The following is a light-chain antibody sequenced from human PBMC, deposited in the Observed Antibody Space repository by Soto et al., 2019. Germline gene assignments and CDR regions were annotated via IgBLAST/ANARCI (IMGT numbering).Light chain of an antibody. CDR3: HSYDSSHTAVG. V-gene: IGLV1-40*01. Sequence: QAVVTQSPSVSGAPGQRVTISCTGGSSDIGAGHGVPWYQQLPGTAPKLLIYDDTSRPSGVPYRFSGSKAGTSASLAITGLQADDECDYYCHSYDSSHTAVGFGGGTKVTVI. CDR1: SSDIGAGHG. CDR2: DDT. J-gene: IGLJ3*02.